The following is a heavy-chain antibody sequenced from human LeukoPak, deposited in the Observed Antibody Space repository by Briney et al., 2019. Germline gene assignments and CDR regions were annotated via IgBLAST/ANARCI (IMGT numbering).Heavy chain of an antibody. J-gene: IGHJ6*02. CDR3: ARGSMSAAADFYYYYGMDV. CDR2: IYYSGST. Sequence: PSETLSLTCTVSGGSISSYYWSWIRQPPGKGLEWIGYIYYSGSTNYNPSLKSRVTISVDTSKNQFSLKLSSVTAADTAVYYCARGSMSAAADFYYYYGMDVWGQGTTVTVSS. D-gene: IGHD6-13*01. V-gene: IGHV4-59*12. CDR1: GGSISSYY.